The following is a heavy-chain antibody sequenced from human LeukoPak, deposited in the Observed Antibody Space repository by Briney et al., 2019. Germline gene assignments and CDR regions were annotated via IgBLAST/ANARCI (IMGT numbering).Heavy chain of an antibody. J-gene: IGHJ4*02. CDR1: GVSISGYY. Sequence: PSETLSLTCTVSGVSISGYYWSWIRQPAGKGLEWIGRIYISRGTDYNPSLRSRVIMSVDTSKNQFSLKLSSVTAADTAVYYCARGRKYTSGYRVTELGSGYSDYWGQGTLVTVSS. CDR2: IYISRGT. V-gene: IGHV4-4*07. CDR3: ARGRKYTSGYRVTELGSGYSDY. D-gene: IGHD5-18*01.